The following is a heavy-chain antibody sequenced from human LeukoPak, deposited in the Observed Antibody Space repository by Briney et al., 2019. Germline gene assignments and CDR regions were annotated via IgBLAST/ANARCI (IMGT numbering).Heavy chain of an antibody. D-gene: IGHD3-10*01. Sequence: GASVKVSCKASGYTFTSYGISWVRQAPGQGLEWMGWISAYNGNTNYAQKLQGRVTMTTDTSTSTAYMELSRLRSEDTAVYYCARVSEETGSDYWGQGTLVTVSS. CDR1: GYTFTSYG. J-gene: IGHJ4*02. V-gene: IGHV1-18*01. CDR2: ISAYNGNT. CDR3: ARVSEETGSDY.